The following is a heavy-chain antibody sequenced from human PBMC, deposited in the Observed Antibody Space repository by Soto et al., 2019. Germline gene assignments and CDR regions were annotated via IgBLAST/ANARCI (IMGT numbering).Heavy chain of an antibody. Sequence: VQLVESGGGVVQPGRSLRLSCAASGFTFSSYAMHWVRQAPGKGLEWVAVISYDGSNKYYADSVKGRFTISRDNSKNTLYLQMNSLRAEDTAVYYCARDDCTNGVCYSYWGQGTLVTVSS. D-gene: IGHD2-8*01. CDR2: ISYDGSNK. CDR1: GFTFSSYA. CDR3: ARDDCTNGVCYSY. V-gene: IGHV3-30-3*01. J-gene: IGHJ4*02.